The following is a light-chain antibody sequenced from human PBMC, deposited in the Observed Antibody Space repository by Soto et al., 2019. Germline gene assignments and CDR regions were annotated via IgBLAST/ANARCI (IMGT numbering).Light chain of an antibody. Sequence: QSVLTQPASVSGSPGQSITISCTGTSSDVGAYNFVSWHQQHPGKAPKLMIYNVYDRPSGISYRFSGSKSRNTASLTISGLQGEDEADYYCSAYTVSRTYVFGTGTKLTVL. J-gene: IGLJ1*01. CDR3: SAYTVSRTYV. CDR2: NVY. CDR1: SSDVGAYNF. V-gene: IGLV2-14*03.